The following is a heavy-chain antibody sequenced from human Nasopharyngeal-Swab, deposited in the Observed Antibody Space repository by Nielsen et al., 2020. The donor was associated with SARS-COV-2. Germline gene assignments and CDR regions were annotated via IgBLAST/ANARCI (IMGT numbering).Heavy chain of an antibody. Sequence: WIRQPPGKGLEWVAIISYDGSKKYYADSVKGRFTISRDNSKNTLYLQMNSLRSEDTAVYPCVISSTSRYGEALDIWGQGTMVTVSS. CDR3: VISSTSRYGEALDI. CDR2: ISYDGSKK. J-gene: IGHJ3*02. V-gene: IGHV3-30-3*01. D-gene: IGHD2-2*01.